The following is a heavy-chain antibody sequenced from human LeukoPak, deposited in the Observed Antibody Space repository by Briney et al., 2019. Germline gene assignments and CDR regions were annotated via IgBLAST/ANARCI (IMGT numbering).Heavy chain of an antibody. Sequence: ASVKVSCKASGYTFTGYYMHWVRQAPGQGLEWMGWINPNSGDTNYAQKFQGRVTMTRDTSISTAYMELSRLRSDDTAVYYCARDRVGSSSWYGFDYWGQGTQVTVSS. J-gene: IGHJ4*02. CDR1: GYTFTGYY. V-gene: IGHV1-2*02. CDR2: INPNSGDT. D-gene: IGHD6-13*01. CDR3: ARDRVGSSSWYGFDY.